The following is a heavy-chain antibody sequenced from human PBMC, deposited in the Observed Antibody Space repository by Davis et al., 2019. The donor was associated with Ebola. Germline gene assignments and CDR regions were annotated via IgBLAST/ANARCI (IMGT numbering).Heavy chain of an antibody. CDR1: GFSFNKYA. Sequence: GESLKISCAASGFSFNKYAMAWVRQAPGKGLEWASVVSGRATTIYYADSVKGRFTISRDNSKNTLYLQMNSLRAEDTALYYCAKEEANCGGDCYGYFDSWGQGTLVTVSS. CDR3: AKEEANCGGDCYGYFDS. J-gene: IGHJ4*02. D-gene: IGHD2-21*02. CDR2: VSGRATTI. V-gene: IGHV3-23*01.